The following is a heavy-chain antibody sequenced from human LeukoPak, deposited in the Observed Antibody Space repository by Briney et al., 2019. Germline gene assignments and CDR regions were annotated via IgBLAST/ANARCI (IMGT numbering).Heavy chain of an antibody. CDR2: INSDGSST. J-gene: IGHJ4*02. V-gene: IGHV3-74*01. CDR1: GFTFSSYW. D-gene: IGHD3-10*01. CDR3: ARCPMVRGVNFDY. Sequence: PGGSLRLSCAASGFTFSSYWMHWVRQAPGKGLVWVSRINSDGSSTSYADSVKGRFTISRDNAKNSLYLQMNSLRAEDTALYYCARCPMVRGVNFDYWGQGTLVTVSS.